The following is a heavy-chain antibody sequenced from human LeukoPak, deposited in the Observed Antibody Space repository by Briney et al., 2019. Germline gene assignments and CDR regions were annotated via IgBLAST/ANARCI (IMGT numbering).Heavy chain of an antibody. CDR3: ARELGTYYYDSSGYYAHFDY. CDR2: IIPIFGTA. J-gene: IGHJ4*02. CDR1: GGTFTIHT. Sequence: SVKVSCKASGGTFTIHTITWVRQAPGQGLEWMGRIIPIFGTANYAQKFQGRVRITTDESTSTAYMELSSLRSEDTAVYYCARELGTYYYDSSGYYAHFDYWGQGTLATVSS. D-gene: IGHD3-22*01. V-gene: IGHV1-69*05.